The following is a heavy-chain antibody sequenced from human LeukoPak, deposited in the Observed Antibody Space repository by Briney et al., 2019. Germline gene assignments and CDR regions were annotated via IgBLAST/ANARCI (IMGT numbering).Heavy chain of an antibody. J-gene: IGHJ3*02. CDR3: ARAEARRYNWNDVAFDI. D-gene: IGHD1-20*01. CDR2: TYYRSKWYN. Sequence: SQTLSLTCAISGDSVSSNSAAWNWIRQSPSRGLEWLGRTYYRSKWYNDYAVSVKSRITINPDTSKNQFSLQLNSVTPEDTAVYYCARAEARRYNWNDVAFDIWGQGTMVTVSS. CDR1: GDSVSSNSAA. V-gene: IGHV6-1*01.